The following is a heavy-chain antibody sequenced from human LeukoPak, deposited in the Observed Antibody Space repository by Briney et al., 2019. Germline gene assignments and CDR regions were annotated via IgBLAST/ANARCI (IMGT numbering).Heavy chain of an antibody. CDR3: ARVFGAAGPFDY. D-gene: IGHD6-13*01. CDR1: GFTFSSYE. Sequence: GGSLRLSCAASGFTFSSYEMNWVRQAPGKGLEWVSYISSSGSTIYYADSVKGRFTISRDNAKNSLYLQMNSLRAEDTAAYYCARVFGAAGPFDYWGQGTLVTVSS. J-gene: IGHJ4*02. V-gene: IGHV3-48*03. CDR2: ISSSGSTI.